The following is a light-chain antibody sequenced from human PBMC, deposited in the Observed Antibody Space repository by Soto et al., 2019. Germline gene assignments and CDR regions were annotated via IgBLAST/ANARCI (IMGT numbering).Light chain of an antibody. CDR2: DVF. V-gene: IGLV2-14*01. J-gene: IGLJ2*01. CDR3: CSYTDSATPV. CDR1: NSDVGGYDY. Sequence: QSALTQPASVSGSLGQSVTVSCTGSNSDVGGYDYVSWFQQHPGKAPQLIIFDVFNRPSGVSSRFSGSKSGYTASLTISVLQAEDEADYYCCSYTDSATPVFGGGTKLTVL.